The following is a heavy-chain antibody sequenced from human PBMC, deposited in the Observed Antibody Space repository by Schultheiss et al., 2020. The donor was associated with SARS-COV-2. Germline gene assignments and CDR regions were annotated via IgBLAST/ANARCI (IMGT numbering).Heavy chain of an antibody. D-gene: IGHD2-15*01. CDR2: IYSGGST. V-gene: IGHV3-23*03. Sequence: GGSLRLSCAASGFTFNTYAMNWVRQAPGKGLEWVSVIYSGGSTYYADSVKGRFTISRDNSKNTLYLQMNSLRADDTAVYYCAKVPQKYCSTGTCYLDYWGQGALVTVSS. CDR1: GFTFNTYA. J-gene: IGHJ4*02. CDR3: AKVPQKYCSTGTCYLDY.